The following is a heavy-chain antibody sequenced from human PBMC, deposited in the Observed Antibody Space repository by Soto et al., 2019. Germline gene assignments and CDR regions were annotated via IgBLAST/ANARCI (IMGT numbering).Heavy chain of an antibody. CDR1: GFTFSSYG. CDR3: ARGLFYGSTNWFDP. D-gene: IGHD3-10*01. CDR2: IWYDGSNK. J-gene: IGHJ5*02. V-gene: IGHV3-33*01. Sequence: PGGSLRLSCAASGFTFSSYGMHWVRQAPGKGLEWVAVIWYDGSNKYYADSVKGRFTISRDNSKNTLYLQMNSLRAEDTAVYYCARGLFYGSTNWFDPWGQGTLVTVSS.